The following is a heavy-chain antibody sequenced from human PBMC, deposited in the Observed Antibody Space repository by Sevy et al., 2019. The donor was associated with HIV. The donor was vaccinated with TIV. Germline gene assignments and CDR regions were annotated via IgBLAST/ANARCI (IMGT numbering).Heavy chain of an antibody. Sequence: GGSLRLSCAASGFTFSNAWMSWVRQAPGKGLEWVGRIKSKTDGGTTDYAATVKGRFTISRDDSKNTLYLQMNSLKAEDTAVYFCTTDSGFGFWGGYYSGIWGQGTLVTVSS. CDR3: TTDSGFGFWGGYYSGI. V-gene: IGHV3-15*01. CDR1: GFTFSNAW. CDR2: IKSKTDGGTT. D-gene: IGHD3-3*01. J-gene: IGHJ4*02.